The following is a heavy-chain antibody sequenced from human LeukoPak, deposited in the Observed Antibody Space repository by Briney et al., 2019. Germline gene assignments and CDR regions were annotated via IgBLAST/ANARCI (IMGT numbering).Heavy chain of an antibody. CDR1: GGSISSSNW. V-gene: IGHV4-4*02. D-gene: IGHD3-3*01. CDR2: IYHSGST. Sequence: SGTLSLTCAISGGSISSSNWWSWVRQPPGKGLEWIGEIYHSGSTNYNPSLKSRVNISIDTSKIQFSLNLSSVTAADTAVYYCARGLASGYPPIPFDYWGQGTLVTVSS. J-gene: IGHJ4*02. CDR3: ARGLASGYPPIPFDY.